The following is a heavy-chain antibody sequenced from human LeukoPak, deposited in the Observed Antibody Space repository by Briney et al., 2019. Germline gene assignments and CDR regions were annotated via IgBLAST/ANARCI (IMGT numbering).Heavy chain of an antibody. D-gene: IGHD1/OR15-1a*01. Sequence: GESLKISCKGSGYSFSTYWIGWVRQMPGKGLEWMGIIYPADSDTKYSPSFQGQVTISADKSISTAYLQWSSLKSSDTAMYYCATSESQTKFDYWGQGTLVTASS. V-gene: IGHV5-51*01. CDR1: GYSFSTYW. J-gene: IGHJ4*02. CDR3: ATSESQTKFDY. CDR2: IYPADSDT.